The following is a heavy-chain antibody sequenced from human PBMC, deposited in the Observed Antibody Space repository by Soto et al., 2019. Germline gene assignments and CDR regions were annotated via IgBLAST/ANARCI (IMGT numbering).Heavy chain of an antibody. Sequence: GGSLRLSCAASGFTFSSYWMSWVRQAPGKGLEWVANIKQDGSEKYYVDSVKGRFTISRDNAKNSLYLQMNSLRAEDTAVYYCARASGVRVAARPDYWGQGTLVTVSS. J-gene: IGHJ4*02. CDR2: IKQDGSEK. CDR3: ARASGVRVAARPDY. D-gene: IGHD6-6*01. V-gene: IGHV3-7*01. CDR1: GFTFSSYW.